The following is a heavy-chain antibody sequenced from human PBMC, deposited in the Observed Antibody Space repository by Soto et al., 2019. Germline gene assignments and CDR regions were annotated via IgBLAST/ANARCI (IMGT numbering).Heavy chain of an antibody. CDR1: GGSISSGGYY. V-gene: IGHV4-31*03. J-gene: IGHJ6*03. CDR2: IYYSGST. D-gene: IGHD3-10*01. CDR3: ASRVSQPEHYYYYMDV. Sequence: SETMSLTCTVSGGSISSGGYYWSWIRQHPGKGLEWIGYIYYSGSTYYNPSLKSRVTISVDTSKNQFSLKLSSVTAADTAVYYCASRVSQPEHYYYYMDVWGKGTTVTVSS.